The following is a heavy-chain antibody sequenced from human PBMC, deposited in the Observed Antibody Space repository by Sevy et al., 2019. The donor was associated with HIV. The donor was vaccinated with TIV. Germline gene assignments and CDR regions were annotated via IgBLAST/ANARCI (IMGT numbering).Heavy chain of an antibody. CDR3: ARDWNYYYGSGSYYRFDY. D-gene: IGHD3-10*01. Sequence: ASVKVSCKASGGTFSSYAISWVRQAPGQGLEWMGGIIPIFGTANYAQKFQGRVTITADESTSTAYTELSSLRSEDTAVYYCARDWNYYYGSGSYYRFDYWGQGTLVTVSS. CDR2: IIPIFGTA. CDR1: GGTFSSYA. V-gene: IGHV1-69*13. J-gene: IGHJ4*02.